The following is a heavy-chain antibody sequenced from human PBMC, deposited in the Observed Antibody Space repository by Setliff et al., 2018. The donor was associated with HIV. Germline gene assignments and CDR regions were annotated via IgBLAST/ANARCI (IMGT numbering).Heavy chain of an antibody. CDR3: ATLSSNWHLDY. J-gene: IGHJ4*02. Sequence: GGSLRLSCAASGFTFSSYAMHWVRQAPGKGLEWVAVISYDGINKYYADSVKGRFTISRDNSENTLYLQMNSLRAEDTAVYYCATLSSNWHLDYWGQGTLVTVSS. D-gene: IGHD6-13*01. V-gene: IGHV3-30*04. CDR1: GFTFSSYA. CDR2: ISYDGINK.